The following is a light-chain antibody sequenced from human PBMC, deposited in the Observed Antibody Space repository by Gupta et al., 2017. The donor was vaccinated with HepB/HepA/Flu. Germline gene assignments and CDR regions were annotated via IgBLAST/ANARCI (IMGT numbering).Light chain of an antibody. CDR2: SDN. V-gene: IGLV1-44*01. Sequence: QSVLTQPPSASGTPGQRVTISCSGGSSNIGSNTVSWYQQLPGTAPKLLIYSDNQRPSGVPDRLSGSKSGTSASLAISGLQSEDDADYYCAAWDGSLNGWVFGGGTKLTV. J-gene: IGLJ3*02. CDR1: SSNIGSNT. CDR3: AAWDGSLNGWV.